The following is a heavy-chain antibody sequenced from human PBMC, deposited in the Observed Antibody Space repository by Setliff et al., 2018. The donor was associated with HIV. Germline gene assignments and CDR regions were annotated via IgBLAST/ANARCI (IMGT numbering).Heavy chain of an antibody. CDR3: ARGSYRGSGFFVRYFDF. CDR2: INHNGGT. CDR1: GGSFTSYY. J-gene: IGHJ4*02. Sequence: KPSETLSLTCAVYGGSFTSYYWTWIRQAPGKDLEWIGEINHNGGTNYNPSLKSRVTISVDGSKNQFFLRLTSVTAADTAVYYCARGSYRGSGFFVRYFDFWGQGSLVTVSS. V-gene: IGHV4-34*01. D-gene: IGHD3-3*01.